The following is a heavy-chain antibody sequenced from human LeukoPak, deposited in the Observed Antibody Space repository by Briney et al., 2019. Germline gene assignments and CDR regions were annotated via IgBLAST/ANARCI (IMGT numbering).Heavy chain of an antibody. D-gene: IGHD3-22*01. CDR2: ISSSSSYI. Sequence: GGSLRLSCAASGFTFSSYSMNWVRQAPGKGLEWVSSISSSSSYIYYADSVKGRFTISRDNAKNSLYLQMNSLRAEDTAVYYCARAGWGLLRGFDYWGQGTLVTVSS. V-gene: IGHV3-21*01. CDR1: GFTFSSYS. CDR3: ARAGWGLLRGFDY. J-gene: IGHJ4*02.